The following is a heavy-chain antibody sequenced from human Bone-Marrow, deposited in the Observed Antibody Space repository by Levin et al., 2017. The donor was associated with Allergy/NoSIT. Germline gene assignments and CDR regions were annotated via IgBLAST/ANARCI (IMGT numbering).Heavy chain of an antibody. D-gene: IGHD6-6*01. V-gene: IGHV4-34*01. CDR2: INHSGST. CDR1: GGSFSGYY. CDR3: ASSDIAARPDVY. Sequence: SQTLSLTCAVYGGSFSGYYWSWIRQPPGKGLEWIGEINHSGSTNYNPSLKSRVTISVDTSKNQFSLKLSSVTAADTAVYYCASSDIAARPDVYWGQGTLVTVSS. J-gene: IGHJ4*02.